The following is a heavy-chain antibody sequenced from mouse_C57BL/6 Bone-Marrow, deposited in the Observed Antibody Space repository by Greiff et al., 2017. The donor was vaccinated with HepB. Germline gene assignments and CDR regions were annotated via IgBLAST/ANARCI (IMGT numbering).Heavy chain of an antibody. Sequence: DVKLVESGGGLVKPGGSLKLSCAASGFTFSDYGMHWVRQAPEKGLEWVAYISSGSSTIYYADTVKGRFTISRDNAKNTLFLQMTSLRSEDTAMYYCARRLGEAYAMDYWGQGTSVTVSS. D-gene: IGHD4-1*01. CDR1: GFTFSDYG. V-gene: IGHV5-17*01. CDR2: ISSGSSTI. J-gene: IGHJ4*01. CDR3: ARRLGEAYAMDY.